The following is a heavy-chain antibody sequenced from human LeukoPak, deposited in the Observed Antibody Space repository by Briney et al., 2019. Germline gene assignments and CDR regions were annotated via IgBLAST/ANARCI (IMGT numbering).Heavy chain of an antibody. CDR2: VYTSGGT. V-gene: IGHV4-4*07. CDR3: ARGGSGWPNYFDY. Sequence: SETLSLTCSVSGGSLRTYYWSWVRQPAGKGLEWIGRVYTSGGTDYNPSLKSRVTMSVDTSRNQFSLKLSSVTAADTAMYYCARGGSGWPNYFDYWGQGALVTVSS. D-gene: IGHD6-19*01. J-gene: IGHJ4*02. CDR1: GGSLRTYY.